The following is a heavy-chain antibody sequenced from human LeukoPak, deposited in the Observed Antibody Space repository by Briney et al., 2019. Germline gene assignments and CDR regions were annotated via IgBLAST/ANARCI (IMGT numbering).Heavy chain of an antibody. Sequence: GGSLRLSCAASGFTVSSNYMSWVRQAPGKGLEWVSVIYSGGSTYYADSVKGRFTISRDNSKNTLYLQMNSLRAKDTAVYYCAREGSGSCFRYYFDYWGQGTLVTVSS. D-gene: IGHD1-26*01. J-gene: IGHJ4*02. CDR1: GFTVSSNY. CDR2: IYSGGST. V-gene: IGHV3-66*01. CDR3: AREGSGSCFRYYFDY.